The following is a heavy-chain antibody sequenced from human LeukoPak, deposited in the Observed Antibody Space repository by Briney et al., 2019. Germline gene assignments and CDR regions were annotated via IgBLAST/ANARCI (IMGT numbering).Heavy chain of an antibody. CDR3: ARVYGSGSYYYYYGMDV. V-gene: IGHV3-7*05. J-gene: IGHJ6*02. D-gene: IGHD3-10*01. CDR2: IKQDGSEK. Sequence: GGSLRLSCAASGFTLSSYWMSWVRQAPGKGLEWVANIKQDGSEKYYVDSVKGRFTISRDNAKNSLYLQMNSLRAEDAAVYYCARVYGSGSYYYYYGMDVWGQGTTVTVSS. CDR1: GFTLSSYW.